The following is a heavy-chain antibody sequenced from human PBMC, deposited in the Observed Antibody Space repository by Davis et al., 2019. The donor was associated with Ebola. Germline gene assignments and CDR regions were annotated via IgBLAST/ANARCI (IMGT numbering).Heavy chain of an antibody. V-gene: IGHV3-11*01. Sequence: GGSLRLSCAASGFTFSDYYMSWIRQAPGKGLEWVSYISSSGSTIYYADSVKGRFTISRDNAKNSLYLQMNSLKTEDTAVYYCSMTTVTTDVWGQGTTVTVSS. D-gene: IGHD4-11*01. CDR1: GFTFSDYY. CDR2: ISSSGSTI. CDR3: SMTTVTTDV. J-gene: IGHJ6*02.